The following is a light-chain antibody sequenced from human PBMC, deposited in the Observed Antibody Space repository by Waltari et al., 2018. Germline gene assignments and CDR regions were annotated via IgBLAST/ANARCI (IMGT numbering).Light chain of an antibody. CDR2: DTS. V-gene: IGKV3-20*01. CDR3: QQYDISPLT. J-gene: IGKJ4*01. Sequence: DIVLTQSPGTLSSSAGERVTLSCRASQTVRATYLAWYQQKPGQAPTLVIHDTSSRATGIPDRFSGSGSGTDFSLTISSLEPEDFAVYYCQQYDISPLTFGGGTKVETK. CDR1: QTVRATY.